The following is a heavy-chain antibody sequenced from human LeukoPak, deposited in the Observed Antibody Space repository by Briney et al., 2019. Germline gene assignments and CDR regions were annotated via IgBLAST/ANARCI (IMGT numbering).Heavy chain of an antibody. V-gene: IGHV3-74*03. CDR1: GFTFSSYW. D-gene: IGHD5-12*01. Sequence: PGGSLRLSCAASGFTFSSYWMHWVRQAPGKGLVWVSRINSDGSSITYADSVKGRFTISRDNAKNTLCLQMNCPRVEDTAVYYCAREGRVSGYDFDCWGQGTLVTVSS. CDR3: AREGRVSGYDFDC. CDR2: INSDGSSI. J-gene: IGHJ4*02.